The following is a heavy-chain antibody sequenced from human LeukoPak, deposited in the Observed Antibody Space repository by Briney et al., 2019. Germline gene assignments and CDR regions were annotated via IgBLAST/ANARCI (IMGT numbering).Heavy chain of an antibody. D-gene: IGHD1-26*01. J-gene: IGHJ4*02. CDR1: GFTFSSYE. V-gene: IGHV3-21*01. Sequence: GGSLRLSCAASGFTFSSYEMNWVRQAPGKGLEWVSSISSSSSYIYYADSVKGRFTISRDNAKNSLYLQMNSLRAEDTAVYYCARALVGATTVDHWGQGTLVTVSS. CDR2: ISSSSSYI. CDR3: ARALVGATTVDH.